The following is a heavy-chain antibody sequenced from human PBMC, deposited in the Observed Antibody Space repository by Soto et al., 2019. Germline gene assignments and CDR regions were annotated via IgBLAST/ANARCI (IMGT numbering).Heavy chain of an antibody. CDR1: GFTFGNYA. J-gene: IGHJ4*02. V-gene: IGHV3-23*01. CDR3: AIPSCLRVTVFDY. CDR2: ISGDSGST. Sequence: PGGSLRLSCAASGFTFGNYAMSWVRQAPGQGLEWVSAISGDSGSTYYADSVKGRFIVSRDNSKNTLYLQMNSLRGEDTAVYYCAIPSCLRVTVFDYWGQGALVTVSS. D-gene: IGHD2-21*02.